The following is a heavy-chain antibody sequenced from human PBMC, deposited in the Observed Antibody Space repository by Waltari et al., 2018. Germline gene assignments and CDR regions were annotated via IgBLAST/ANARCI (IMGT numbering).Heavy chain of an antibody. D-gene: IGHD3-3*02. V-gene: IGHV1-69-2*01. Sequence: VQLVQSGAEVKKPGASVKVSCKASGYTFTGYYMHWVRQAPGQGLEWMGLVDPEDGETIYAEKFQGRVTITADTSTDTAYMELSSLRSEDTAVYYCALAPNGHWGQGTLVTVSS. CDR3: ALAPNGH. CDR1: GYTFTGYY. J-gene: IGHJ4*02. CDR2: VDPEDGET.